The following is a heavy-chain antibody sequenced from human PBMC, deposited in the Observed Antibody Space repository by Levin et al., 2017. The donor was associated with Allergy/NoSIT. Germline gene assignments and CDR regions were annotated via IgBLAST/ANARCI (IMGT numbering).Heavy chain of an antibody. CDR3: ARDGGVTVPGDY. J-gene: IGHJ4*02. CDR2: IYSGGRI. V-gene: IGHV3-66*01. CDR1: GFTVINNY. Sequence: GGSLRLSCEASGFTVINNYMRWVRQAPGKGLEWVSHIYSGGRIDYADSVKGRFTVSRDNSKNTLYLQMNSLRAEDTALYYCARDGGVTVPGDYWGQGTLVTVSS. D-gene: IGHD6-19*01.